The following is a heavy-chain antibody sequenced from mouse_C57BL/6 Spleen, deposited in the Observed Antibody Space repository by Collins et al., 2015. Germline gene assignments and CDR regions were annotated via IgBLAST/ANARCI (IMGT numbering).Heavy chain of an antibody. CDR3: TRSEVYYYGRSPYYFDY. Sequence: QVQLQQSGAELVRPGASVTLSCKASGYTFTDYEIHWVKQTPVHGLEWIGAIDPETVITAYNQKFKGKAILTAGKSSSTAYMELRSLTSEDSAVYHCTRSEVYYYGRSPYYFDYWGQGTTLTVSS. J-gene: IGHJ2*01. CDR2: IDPETVIT. V-gene: IGHV1-15*01. D-gene: IGHD1-1*01. CDR1: GYTFTDYE.